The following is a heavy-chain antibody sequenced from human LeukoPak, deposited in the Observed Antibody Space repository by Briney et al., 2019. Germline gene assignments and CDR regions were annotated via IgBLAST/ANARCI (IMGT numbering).Heavy chain of an antibody. J-gene: IGHJ4*02. CDR2: IKQDGSEN. CDR3: ARGRYGALSYYFDY. CDR1: GFTFSNYW. V-gene: IGHV3-7*03. D-gene: IGHD4-17*01. Sequence: PGGSLRLSCVVSGFTFSNYWMTWVRQAPGKGLEWVANIKQDGSENSYVDSVKGRFTISRDNAKNSLYLQMNSLRAEDTAVYYCARGRYGALSYYFDYWGQGTLVTVSS.